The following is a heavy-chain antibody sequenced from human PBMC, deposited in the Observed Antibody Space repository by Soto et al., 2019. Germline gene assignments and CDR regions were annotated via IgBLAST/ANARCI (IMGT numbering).Heavy chain of an antibody. CDR2: ILQTGHT. CDR1: GDSFSGPNW. CDR3: ARSPRRVGGKWYLDY. Sequence: QVQLQEPGPGLLEPSGALTLTCAVSGDSFSGPNWWTWVRQPPGKGLEWIGDILQTGHTDYSPSLSSRLTISIDTSKREFSLNLTSVTATDTAVYYCARSPRRVGGKWYLDYWGQGALVTVSS. J-gene: IGHJ4*02. D-gene: IGHD2-15*01. V-gene: IGHV4-4*02.